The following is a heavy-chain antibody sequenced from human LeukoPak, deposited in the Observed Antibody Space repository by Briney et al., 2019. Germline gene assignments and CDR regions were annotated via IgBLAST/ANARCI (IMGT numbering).Heavy chain of an antibody. CDR2: IIPIFGTA. CDR3: ARERIAARGAFDI. Sequence: ASVKISCTASGGTFSSYAISWVRQAPGQGLEWMGGIIPIFGTANYAQKFQGRVTITADESTSTAYMELSSLRSEDTAVYYCARERIAARGAFDIWGQGTMVTVSS. J-gene: IGHJ3*02. CDR1: GGTFSSYA. V-gene: IGHV1-69*13. D-gene: IGHD6-13*01.